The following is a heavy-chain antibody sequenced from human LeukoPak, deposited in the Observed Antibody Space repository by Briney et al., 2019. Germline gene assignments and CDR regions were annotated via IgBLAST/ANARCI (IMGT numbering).Heavy chain of an antibody. J-gene: IGHJ4*02. CDR2: IYSGGST. V-gene: IGHV3-66*01. CDR1: GFTVSSNY. Sequence: PGGSLRLSCAASGFTVSSNYMSWVRQAPGQGLEWVSVIYSGGSTYYADSVKGRFTISRDNSKNTLYIQMNSLRAEDTAVYYCARGHYGGNFGFDYWGQGTLVTVFS. D-gene: IGHD4-23*01. CDR3: ARGHYGGNFGFDY.